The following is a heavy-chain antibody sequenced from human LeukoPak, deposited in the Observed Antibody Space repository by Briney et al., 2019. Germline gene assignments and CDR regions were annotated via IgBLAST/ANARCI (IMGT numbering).Heavy chain of an antibody. CDR1: GGSLSGYY. CDR2: INHSGST. J-gene: IGHJ5*02. D-gene: IGHD3-10*01. Sequence: SETLSLTCAVYGGSLSGYYWSWIRQPPGKGLEWIGEINHSGSTNYNPSLKSRVTISVDTSKNQFSLKLSSVTAADTAVYYCAREDCIYGSGSYLDWFDPWGQGTLVTVSS. V-gene: IGHV4-34*01. CDR3: AREDCIYGSGSYLDWFDP.